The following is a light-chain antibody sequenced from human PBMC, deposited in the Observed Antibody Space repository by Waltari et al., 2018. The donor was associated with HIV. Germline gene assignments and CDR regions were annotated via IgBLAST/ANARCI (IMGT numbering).Light chain of an antibody. CDR1: ISNIGTNF. J-gene: IGLJ2*01. CDR3: EAWEDRLGGPV. Sequence: QSVLTQPPSASETPGQRVTISCSGSISNIGTNFVYWYQQLPGTAPKVLVYRNSERPSGIPDRIAGAKTGSSGYLAIIGLRSGDGADCDCEAWEDRLGGPVCGGGTRLTVL. V-gene: IGLV1-47*01. CDR2: RNS.